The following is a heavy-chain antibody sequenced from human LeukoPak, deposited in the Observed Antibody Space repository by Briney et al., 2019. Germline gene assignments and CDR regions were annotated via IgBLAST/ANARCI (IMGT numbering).Heavy chain of an antibody. J-gene: IGHJ4*02. D-gene: IGHD2/OR15-2a*01. CDR3: AKAKYGTHYYFDY. Sequence: GRSLRLSCAASGFTFDDYAMHWVRQAPGKGLEWVSGISWNSGSIGYADSVKGRFTTSRDNAKNSLYLQMNSLRAEDTALYYCAKAKYGTHYYFDYWGQGTLVTVSS. V-gene: IGHV3-9*01. CDR1: GFTFDDYA. CDR2: ISWNSGSI.